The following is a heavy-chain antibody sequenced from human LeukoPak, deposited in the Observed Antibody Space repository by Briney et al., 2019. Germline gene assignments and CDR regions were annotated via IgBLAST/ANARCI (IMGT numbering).Heavy chain of an antibody. CDR2: ISAYDGNT. Sequence: GASVKVSCKASGYTFTSYGISWVRQAPGQGLEWMGWISAYDGNTNYAQKLQGRVTMTTDISTSTAYMELRSLRSDDTAVYYCVRSGLRLWFGESPGDWGQGTLVTVSS. CDR1: GYTFTSYG. CDR3: VRSGLRLWFGESPGD. J-gene: IGHJ4*02. D-gene: IGHD3-10*01. V-gene: IGHV1-18*01.